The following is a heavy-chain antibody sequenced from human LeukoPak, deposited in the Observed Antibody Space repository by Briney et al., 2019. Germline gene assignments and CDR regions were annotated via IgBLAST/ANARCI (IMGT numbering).Heavy chain of an antibody. CDR3: ARLGHLMVPPYYYGMDV. V-gene: IGHV4-59*08. CDR1: GGSISSYY. D-gene: IGHD2-8*01. CDR2: IYYSGST. J-gene: IGHJ6*02. Sequence: SETLSLTCTVSGGSISSYYWSWIRQPPGKGLEWIGYIYYSGSTNYNPSLKSRVTISVDTSKNQFSLKLSSVTAADTAVYYCARLGHLMVPPYYYGMDVWGQGTTVTVSS.